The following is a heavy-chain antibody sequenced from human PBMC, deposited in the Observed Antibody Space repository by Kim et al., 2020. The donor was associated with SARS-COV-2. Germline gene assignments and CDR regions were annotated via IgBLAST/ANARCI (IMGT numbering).Heavy chain of an antibody. CDR3: AKVLSGY. V-gene: IGHV3-30*02. Sequence: DGSNKYYADSVKGRSTISRDNSKTPLYLQMHSLRAEDTAVYYCAKVLSGYWGQGTLVTVSS. CDR2: DGSNK. J-gene: IGHJ4*02.